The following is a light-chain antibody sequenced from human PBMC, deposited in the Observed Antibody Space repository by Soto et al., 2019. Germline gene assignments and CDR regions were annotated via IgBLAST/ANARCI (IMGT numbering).Light chain of an antibody. CDR2: SND. CDR1: SSNIGSNS. Sequence: QSVLTQPPSASWTPGQRVTISCSGSSSNIGSNSVNWYQQLPGTAPKLLIYSNDRRPSGVPDRFSGSKSGTSASLAISGLQSEDEDDYYCAAWDDSLNGYVFGTGTKVTV. V-gene: IGLV1-44*01. CDR3: AAWDDSLNGYV. J-gene: IGLJ1*01.